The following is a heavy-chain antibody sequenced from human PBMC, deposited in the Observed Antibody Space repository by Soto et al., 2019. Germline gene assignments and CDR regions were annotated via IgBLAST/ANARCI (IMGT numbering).Heavy chain of an antibody. CDR3: ARQRTTVVTRAYFDH. V-gene: IGHV4-39*01. J-gene: IGHJ4*02. Sequence: SETLSLTCIVSGESISSSSYSWGWIRQPPGKGVEWIGSIYYIGPTYYNPSFKSRVTISIDTSKNQFSLKLSSVTATDTAVYYCARQRTTVVTRAYFDHWGQGALVTVSS. CDR1: GESISSSSYS. D-gene: IGHD2-21*02. CDR2: IYYIGPT.